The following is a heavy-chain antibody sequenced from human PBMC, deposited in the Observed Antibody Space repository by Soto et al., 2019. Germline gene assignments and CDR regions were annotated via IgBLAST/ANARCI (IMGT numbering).Heavy chain of an antibody. CDR2: ISYDGSNK. CDR3: AKGSFQQLVPNYYYYYGMDV. Sequence: QVQLVESGGGVVQPGRSLRLSCAASGFTFSSYSMHWVRQAPGKGLEWVAVISYDGSNKYYADSVKGRFTISRDNSKKTLYLQINSLRAEDTAFYYCAKGSFQQLVPNYYYYYGMDVWVQGTTVTVSS. V-gene: IGHV3-30-3*01. D-gene: IGHD6-13*01. CDR1: GFTFSSYS. J-gene: IGHJ6*02.